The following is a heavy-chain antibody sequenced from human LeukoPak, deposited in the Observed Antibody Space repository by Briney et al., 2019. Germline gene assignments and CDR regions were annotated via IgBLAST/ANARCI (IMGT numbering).Heavy chain of an antibody. CDR1: GFTFSSYE. V-gene: IGHV3-48*03. J-gene: IGHJ4*02. CDR2: ISSSGSTI. D-gene: IGHD1-26*01. Sequence: GGSLRLSCAASGFTFSSYEMNSVRQAPGKGLEWVSYISSSGSTIYYADSVKGRFTISRDNAKNSLYLQMNSLRAEDTAVYYCARDQVAVGATQDYWGQGTLVTVSS. CDR3: ARDQVAVGATQDY.